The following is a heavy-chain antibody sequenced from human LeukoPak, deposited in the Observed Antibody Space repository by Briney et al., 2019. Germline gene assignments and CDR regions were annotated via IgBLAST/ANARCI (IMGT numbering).Heavy chain of an antibody. D-gene: IGHD3-10*01. Sequence: GGSLRLSCAASGFTFTSYWMHWVRQAPGKGLVWVGRIKSKTDGGTIDYAAPVKGRFTISRDDSKNTLYLQMNSLKTEDTAVYYCTTIWEVRGVSDLFDYWGQGTLVTVSS. J-gene: IGHJ4*02. CDR2: IKSKTDGGTI. V-gene: IGHV3-15*01. CDR3: TTIWEVRGVSDLFDY. CDR1: GFTFTSYW.